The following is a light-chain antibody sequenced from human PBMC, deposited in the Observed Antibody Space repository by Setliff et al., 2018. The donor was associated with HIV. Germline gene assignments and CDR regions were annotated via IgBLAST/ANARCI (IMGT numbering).Light chain of an antibody. CDR1: TSDVGGYNY. Sequence: QSVLTQPASVSGSPGQPITISCTGTTSDVGGYNYVSWYQQHPGKAPKLIIYEVKNRPSGVSNRFSGSKSGNTASLTISGLQAEDEADYYCSPYAITNTLPFGTGTKVTVL. V-gene: IGLV2-14*01. CDR3: SPYAITNTLP. J-gene: IGLJ1*01. CDR2: EVK.